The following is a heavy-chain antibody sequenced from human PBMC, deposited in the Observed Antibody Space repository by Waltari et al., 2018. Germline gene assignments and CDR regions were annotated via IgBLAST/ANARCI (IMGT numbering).Heavy chain of an antibody. CDR3: ARAAASSGWYNWFDP. CDR2: ISSSGSTI. Sequence: EVQLVESGGGLVQPGGSLRLSCAASGFTFSSYEMNWVRQAPGKGLEWVSYISSSGSTIYYADSVKGRFTISRDNAKNSLYLQMNSLRAEDTAVYYCARAAASSGWYNWFDPWGQGTLVTVSS. D-gene: IGHD6-19*01. V-gene: IGHV3-48*03. J-gene: IGHJ5*02. CDR1: GFTFSSYE.